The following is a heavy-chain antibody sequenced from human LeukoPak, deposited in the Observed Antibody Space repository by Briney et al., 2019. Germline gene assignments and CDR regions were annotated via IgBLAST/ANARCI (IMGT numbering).Heavy chain of an antibody. D-gene: IGHD4-17*01. Sequence: PGGSLRLSCAASGFTFSSYEMNWVRQAPGKGLEWVSYISSGSAIYYADSVKGRFTISRDNAKNSLYLQMNSLRAEDTAVYYCASSGGYRGDYAIDYWGQGTLVTVSS. CDR3: ASSGGYRGDYAIDY. V-gene: IGHV3-48*03. J-gene: IGHJ4*02. CDR1: GFTFSSYE. CDR2: ISSGSAI.